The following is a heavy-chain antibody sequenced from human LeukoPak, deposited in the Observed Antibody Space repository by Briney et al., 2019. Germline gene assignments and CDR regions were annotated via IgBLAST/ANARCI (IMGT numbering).Heavy chain of an antibody. Sequence: PSETLSLTCTVSGDSISTSNSYWGWIRQPPGKGLEWIGSIYYSGNTYYNASLKSRVTISVDTSKNQFSLKLSSVTAADTAVYYCARHGPYDYDLKRNWFDPWGQGTLVTVSS. CDR3: ARHGPYDYDLKRNWFDP. V-gene: IGHV4-39*01. CDR1: GDSISTSNSY. D-gene: IGHD3-22*01. CDR2: IYYSGNT. J-gene: IGHJ5*02.